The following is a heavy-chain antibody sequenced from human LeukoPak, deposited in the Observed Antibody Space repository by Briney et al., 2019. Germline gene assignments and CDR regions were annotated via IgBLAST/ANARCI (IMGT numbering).Heavy chain of an antibody. Sequence: PGGSLRLSCAASGFTFSSYSMNWVRQAPGKGLEWVSSISSSSSYIYYADSVKGRFTISRDNAKSSLYLQMNSLRAEDTAVYYCARDSPIVATTFDYWGQGTLVTVSS. V-gene: IGHV3-21*01. CDR1: GFTFSSYS. CDR2: ISSSSSYI. J-gene: IGHJ4*02. D-gene: IGHD5-12*01. CDR3: ARDSPIVATTFDY.